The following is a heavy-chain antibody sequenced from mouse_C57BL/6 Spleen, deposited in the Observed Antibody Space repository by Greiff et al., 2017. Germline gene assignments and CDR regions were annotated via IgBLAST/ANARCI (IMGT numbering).Heavy chain of an antibody. J-gene: IGHJ4*01. V-gene: IGHV1-80*01. CDR1: GYAFSSYW. CDR3: AGPFYYGSSCDAMDY. D-gene: IGHD1-1*01. Sequence: QVQLQQSGAELVKPGASVKISCKASGYAFSSYWMNWVKQRPGKGLEWIGQIYPGDGDTNYNGKFKGKATLTADKSSSTAYMQLSSLTSEDSAVYYCAGPFYYGSSCDAMDYWGQGTSVTVSA. CDR2: IYPGDGDT.